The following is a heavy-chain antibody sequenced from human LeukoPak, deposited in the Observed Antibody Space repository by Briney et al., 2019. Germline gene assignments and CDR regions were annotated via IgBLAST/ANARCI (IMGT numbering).Heavy chain of an antibody. CDR3: ARDVGIAVAGRNWFDP. D-gene: IGHD6-19*01. V-gene: IGHV1-69*01. J-gene: IGHJ5*02. Sequence: SVKVSCKASGGTFSSYAISWLRQAPGQGLEWMGGIIPIFGTANYAQKFQGRVTITADEYTSTAYMELSRLRSEDTAVYYCARDVGIAVAGRNWFDPWGQGTLVTVSS. CDR1: GGTFSSYA. CDR2: IIPIFGTA.